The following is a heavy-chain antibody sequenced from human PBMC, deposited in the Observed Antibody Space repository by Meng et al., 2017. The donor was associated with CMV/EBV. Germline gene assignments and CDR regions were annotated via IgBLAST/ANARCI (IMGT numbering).Heavy chain of an antibody. V-gene: IGHV3-23*01. CDR2: ISGSGGST. D-gene: IGHD6-13*01. CDR3: AKEGLEYLAAGYNWFDP. J-gene: IGHJ5*02. CDR1: GLTVSSTY. Sequence: GESLKISCVVSGLTVSSTYMSWVRQAPGKGLEWVSAISGSGGSTYYADSVKGRFTISRDNSKNTLYLQMNSLRAEDTAVYYCAKEGLEYLAAGYNWFDPWGQGTLVTVSS.